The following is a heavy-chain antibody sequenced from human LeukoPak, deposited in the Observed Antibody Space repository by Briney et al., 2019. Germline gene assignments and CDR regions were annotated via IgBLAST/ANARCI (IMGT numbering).Heavy chain of an antibody. Sequence: GGSLRLSCVASGFTFSSYSMNWVRQAPGKGLECVSFISSSSSYIYYADSVKGRFTISRDNAKNSLYVEMNSLRVEDTAVYYCARLDGSRREGYNSNYFDYWGQGTLVTVSS. J-gene: IGHJ4*02. CDR2: ISSSSSYI. CDR1: GFTFSSYS. CDR3: ARLDGSRREGYNSNYFDY. V-gene: IGHV3-21*01. D-gene: IGHD5-24*01.